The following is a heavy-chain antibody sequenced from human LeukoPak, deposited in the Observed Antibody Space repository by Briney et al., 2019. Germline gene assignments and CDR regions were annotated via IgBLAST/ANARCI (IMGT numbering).Heavy chain of an antibody. CDR2: ISGSGGST. CDR3: ARDRWGYSYGGD. V-gene: IGHV3-23*01. D-gene: IGHD5-18*01. Sequence: GGSLRLSCAASGFTFSSYAMSWVRQAPGKGLEWVSAISGSGGSTYYADSVKGRFTISRDNAKKLLYLQMNSLRAEDTAVYYCARDRWGYSYGGDWGQGTLVTVSS. J-gene: IGHJ4*02. CDR1: GFTFSSYA.